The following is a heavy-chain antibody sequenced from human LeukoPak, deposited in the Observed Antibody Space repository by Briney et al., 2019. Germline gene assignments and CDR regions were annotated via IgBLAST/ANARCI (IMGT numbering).Heavy chain of an antibody. J-gene: IGHJ4*02. V-gene: IGHV4-39*07. CDR3: ARVDYDSSGYYPTIFDY. CDR2: IYYSGST. CDR1: GGSISSSSYY. Sequence: PSETLSLTCTVSGGSISSSSYYWGWIRQPPGKGLEWIGSIYYSGSTYYNPSLKSRVTISVDTSKNQFSLKLSSVTAADTAVYYCARVDYDSSGYYPTIFDYWGQGTLVTVSS. D-gene: IGHD3-22*01.